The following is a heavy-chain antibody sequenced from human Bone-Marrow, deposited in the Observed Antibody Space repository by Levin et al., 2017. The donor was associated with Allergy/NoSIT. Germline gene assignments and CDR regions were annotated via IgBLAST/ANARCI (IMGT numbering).Heavy chain of an antibody. CDR2: IDWDDDK. CDR1: GFSLSTSGMC. CDR3: ARTTGIAAAGGASGYYYGMDV. V-gene: IGHV2-70*01. J-gene: IGHJ6*02. D-gene: IGHD6-13*01. Sequence: QTLSLTCPFSGFSLSTSGMCVSWIRQPPGKALEWLALIDWDDDKYYSTSLKTRLTISKDTSKNQVVLTMTNMDPVDTATYYCARTTGIAAAGGASGYYYGMDVWGQGTTVTVSS.